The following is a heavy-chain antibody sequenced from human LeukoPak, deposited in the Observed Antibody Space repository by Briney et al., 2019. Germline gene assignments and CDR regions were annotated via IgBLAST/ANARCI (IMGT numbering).Heavy chain of an antibody. Sequence: PSETLSLTCAVYGGSFSGYYWSWIRQPPGKGLEWIGEINHSGSTNYNPSLKSRVTISVDTSKNQFSLKLSSVTAADTAVYYCARGNEIHYYDSSGYWNFDYWGQGTLVTVSS. V-gene: IGHV4-34*01. CDR2: INHSGST. CDR3: ARGNEIHYYDSSGYWNFDY. CDR1: GGSFSGYY. D-gene: IGHD3-22*01. J-gene: IGHJ4*02.